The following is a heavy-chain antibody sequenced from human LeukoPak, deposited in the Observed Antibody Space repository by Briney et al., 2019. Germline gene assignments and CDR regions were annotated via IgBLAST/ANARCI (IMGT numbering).Heavy chain of an antibody. CDR2: IYYSGST. D-gene: IGHD2-15*01. V-gene: IGHV4-39*01. CDR1: GGSISSSSYY. J-gene: IGHJ5*02. CDR3: ARHPATLNIVVVVAAIPPRFDP. Sequence: SETLSLTCNVSGGSISSSSYYWGWIRQPPGKGLEWIGSIYYSGSTYYNPSLKSRVTISVDTSKNQFSLKLSSVTAADTAVYYCARHPATLNIVVVVAAIPPRFDPWGQGTLVTVSS.